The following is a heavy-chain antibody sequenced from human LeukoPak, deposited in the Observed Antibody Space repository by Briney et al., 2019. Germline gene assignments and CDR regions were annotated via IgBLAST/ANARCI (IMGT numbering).Heavy chain of an antibody. CDR1: GFTFSSYW. Sequence: GGSLRLSCAASGFTFSSYWMSWVRQAPGKGLEWVAVISYDGSNKYYADSVKGRFTISRDNSKNTLYLQMNSLRAEDTAVYYCARDSIAAAGKVWGQGTLVTVSS. CDR3: ARDSIAAAGKV. D-gene: IGHD6-13*01. V-gene: IGHV3-30*03. CDR2: ISYDGSNK. J-gene: IGHJ4*02.